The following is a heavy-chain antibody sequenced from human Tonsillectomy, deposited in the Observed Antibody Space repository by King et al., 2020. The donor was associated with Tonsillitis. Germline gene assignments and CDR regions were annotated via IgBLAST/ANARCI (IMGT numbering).Heavy chain of an antibody. J-gene: IGHJ4*02. V-gene: IGHV3-66*01. CDR1: GFTVSSNY. Sequence: VQLVESGGGLVQPGGSLRLSCAASGFTVSSNYMIWVRQAPGKGLEWVSVIYSGGSTYYADSVKGRFTISKDNSKNTLYLQMNSLRAEDTAVYYCARVPLYDSSGYYFRTYDYWGQGTLVTVSS. D-gene: IGHD3-22*01. CDR3: ARVPLYDSSGYYFRTYDY. CDR2: IYSGGST.